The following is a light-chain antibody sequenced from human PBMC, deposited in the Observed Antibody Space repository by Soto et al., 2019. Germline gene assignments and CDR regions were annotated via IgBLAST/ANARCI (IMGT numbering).Light chain of an antibody. CDR2: DAS. Sequence: DIQMTQSPFTLSASVGDRVTITCRASQTISSWLAWYQQIPGKAPKLLIYDASNLESGVPSRFSGSGSGTEFTLTISSLKPDDFATYYCQEYQSYSRRFGQGTKVDIK. V-gene: IGKV1-5*01. J-gene: IGKJ1*01. CDR1: QTISSW. CDR3: QEYQSYSRR.